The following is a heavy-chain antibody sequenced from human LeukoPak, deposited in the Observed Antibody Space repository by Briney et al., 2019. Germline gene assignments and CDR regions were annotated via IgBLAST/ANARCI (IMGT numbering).Heavy chain of an antibody. J-gene: IGHJ5*02. Sequence: SETLSLTCAVYGGSFSGYYWSWLRQPPGKGLEWIGEINHSGSTNYNPSLKSRVTISVDTSKNQFSLKLSSVTAADTAVYYCARGYDFWSGYSPRRHGKYNWFDPWGQGTLVTVSS. D-gene: IGHD3-3*01. CDR2: INHSGST. CDR1: GGSFSGYY. V-gene: IGHV4-34*01. CDR3: ARGYDFWSGYSPRRHGKYNWFDP.